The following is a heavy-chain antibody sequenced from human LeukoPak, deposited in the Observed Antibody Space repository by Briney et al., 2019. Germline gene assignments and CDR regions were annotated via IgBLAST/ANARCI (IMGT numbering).Heavy chain of an antibody. D-gene: IGHD3-3*01. CDR2: INPDSGDS. Sequence: ASVKASCKASGYTFTGYYIHWVRQAPGQGLEWMAWINPDSGDSYSAPKFQGRVTMTRDTSINTASMEVSWLTSDDTAVYYCATGVATAFTYWGQGTLVTVSS. CDR1: GYTFTGYY. CDR3: ATGVATAFTY. V-gene: IGHV1-2*02. J-gene: IGHJ4*02.